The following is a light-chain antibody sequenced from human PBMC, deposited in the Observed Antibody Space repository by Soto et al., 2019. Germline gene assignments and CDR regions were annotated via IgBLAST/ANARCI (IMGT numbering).Light chain of an antibody. V-gene: IGKV1-39*01. J-gene: IGKJ5*01. CDR3: QQSYSTPPIT. CDR2: AAS. CDR1: QSISSY. Sequence: DIQMTQSPSSLSASVGDRATITCRASQSISSYLNWYQQKPGKAPKLLIYAASSLQSGVPSRFSGSGSGTDFTLTISSLQPEDFATYYCQQSYSTPPITCGQGTRLEIK.